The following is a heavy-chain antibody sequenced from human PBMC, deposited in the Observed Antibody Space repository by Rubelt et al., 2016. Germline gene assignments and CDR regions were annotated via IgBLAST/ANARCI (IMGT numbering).Heavy chain of an antibody. J-gene: IGHJ6*02. CDR1: GFTFSSYG. V-gene: IGHV3-30*03. D-gene: IGHD3-22*01. CDR3: ARDQSYDSSGYYLYYYYYGMDV. CDR2: ISYDGSNK. Sequence: EFGGGVVQPGRSLRLSCAASGFTFSSYGMHWVRQAPGKGLEWVAVISYDGSNKYYADSVKGRFTISRDNSKNTLYLQMNSLRAEDTAVYYCARDQSYDSSGYYLYYYYYGMDVWGQGTTVTVSS.